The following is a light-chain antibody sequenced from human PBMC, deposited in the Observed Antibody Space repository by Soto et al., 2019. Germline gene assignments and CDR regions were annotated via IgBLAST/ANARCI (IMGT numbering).Light chain of an antibody. J-gene: IGKJ1*01. Sequence: IVLTKTQGTLSLSPGERATLSCRASHSVGTNLLAWYQQKRGQAPRLLIYGASNRATGIPDRFSGSGSGTDFTLTISRLEPEDFAVYYCQQYYTSPRTFGQGTKVDI. CDR2: GAS. CDR3: QQYYTSPRT. CDR1: HSVGTNL. V-gene: IGKV3-20*01.